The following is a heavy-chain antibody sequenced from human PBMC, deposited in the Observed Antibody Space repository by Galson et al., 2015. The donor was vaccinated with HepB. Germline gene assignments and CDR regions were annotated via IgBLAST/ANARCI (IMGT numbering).Heavy chain of an antibody. CDR3: SRGHLFGVI. V-gene: IGHV3-49*03. CDR1: GFTFGDYS. D-gene: IGHD3-10*02. CDR2: IRNKAYGETT. J-gene: IGHJ4*02. Sequence: SLRLSCAGSGFTFGDYSLNWFRQAPGKGLEWVGFIRNKAYGETTQYAASVKGRFTISRADSKSIAYLQMDSLKTEDTAVYFCSRGHLFGVIWGQGTLVTVSS.